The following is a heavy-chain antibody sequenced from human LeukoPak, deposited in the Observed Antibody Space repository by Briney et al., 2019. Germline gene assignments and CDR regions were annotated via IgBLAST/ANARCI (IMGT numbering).Heavy chain of an antibody. V-gene: IGHV3-73*01. Sequence: GGSLRLSCAASGFTFSGSAVHWVRQASGEGLEWVGRIRSKANSYATAYAASAKGRFTFSRDDSKNTAYLQMNSLKTEDTAVYYCTRRDDSSGHAIDYWGQGTLVTVSS. CDR1: GFTFSGSA. D-gene: IGHD3-22*01. CDR3: TRRDDSSGHAIDY. J-gene: IGHJ4*02. CDR2: IRSKANSYAT.